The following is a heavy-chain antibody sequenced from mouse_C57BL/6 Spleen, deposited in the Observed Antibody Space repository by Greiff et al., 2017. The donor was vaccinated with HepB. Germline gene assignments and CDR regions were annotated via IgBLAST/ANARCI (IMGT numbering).Heavy chain of an antibody. J-gene: IGHJ3*01. D-gene: IGHD2-4*01. Sequence: VQLQQSGAELVRPGASVKLSCTASGFNIKDYYMHWVKQRPEQGLEWIGRIDPEDGDTEYAPKFQGKATMTADNSSNTAYLQLSSLTSEDTAVYYCTRIYYDYPWFAYWGQGTLVTVSA. CDR1: GFNIKDYY. CDR2: IDPEDGDT. V-gene: IGHV14-1*01. CDR3: TRIYYDYPWFAY.